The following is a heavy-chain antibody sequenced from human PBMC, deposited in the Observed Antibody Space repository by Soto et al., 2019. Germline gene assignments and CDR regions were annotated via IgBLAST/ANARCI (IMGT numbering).Heavy chain of an antibody. V-gene: IGHV1-69*02. Sequence: SVKVSCKASGGTFSSYTISWVRQAPGQGLEWMGRIIPILGIANYAQKFQGRVTITADKSTSTAYMELSSLRSEDTAVYYCARGKGHIVVVTAIYGMDVWGQGTTVTVSS. J-gene: IGHJ6*02. D-gene: IGHD2-21*02. CDR3: ARGKGHIVVVTAIYGMDV. CDR1: GGTFSSYT. CDR2: IIPILGIA.